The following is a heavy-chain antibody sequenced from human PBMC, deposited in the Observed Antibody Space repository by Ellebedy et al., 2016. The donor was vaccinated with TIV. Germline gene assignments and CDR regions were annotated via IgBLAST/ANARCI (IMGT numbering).Heavy chain of an antibody. CDR1: GYTFTTYA. J-gene: IGHJ4*02. CDR3: ATSRSAYDLCY. CDR2: INAGNGNT. Sequence: AASVKVSCKASGYTFTTYAMHWVRQAPGQRLEWMGWINAGNGNTKYSQKFQGRVTITRDTSASTAYMELSSLRSEDTAVYYCATSRSAYDLCYWGQGTLVTVSS. V-gene: IGHV1-3*01. D-gene: IGHD5-12*01.